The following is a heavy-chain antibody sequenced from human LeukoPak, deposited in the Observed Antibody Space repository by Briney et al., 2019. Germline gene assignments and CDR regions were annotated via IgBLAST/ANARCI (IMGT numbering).Heavy chain of an antibody. V-gene: IGHV4-61*01. CDR1: GGSISSSSYY. J-gene: IGHJ3*02. CDR2: MSYNDGA. D-gene: IGHD1-26*01. Sequence: PSETLSLTCTVSGGSISSSSYYWSWIRQPPGKGLEWVAYMSYNDGATYNPSLKSRVTMSLDTSRNQFSPKLISVTAADTAVYYCARFLRGATNALEIWGQGTMVTVSS. CDR3: ARFLRGATNALEI.